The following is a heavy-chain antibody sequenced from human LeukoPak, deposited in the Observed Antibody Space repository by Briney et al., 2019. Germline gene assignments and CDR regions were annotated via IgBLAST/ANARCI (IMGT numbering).Heavy chain of an antibody. CDR1: GGSISSSSYY. Sequence: SKTLSLTCTVSGGSISSSSYYWGWIRQPPGKGLEWIGSIYYSGSTYYNPSLKSRVTISVDTSKNQFSLKLSSVTAADTAVYYCARSRIAAISGFDPWGQGTRVTVSS. CDR2: IYYSGST. D-gene: IGHD6-13*01. V-gene: IGHV4-39*01. CDR3: ARSRIAAISGFDP. J-gene: IGHJ5*02.